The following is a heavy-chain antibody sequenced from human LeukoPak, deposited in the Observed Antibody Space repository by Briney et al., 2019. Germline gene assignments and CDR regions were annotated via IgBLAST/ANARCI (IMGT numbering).Heavy chain of an antibody. CDR3: ARDRHDILTGYYPAREDY. CDR2: SSSSSSYI. Sequence: GGSLRLSCAASGFTFSTYSMNWVRQAPGKGLEWVSSSSSSSSYIYYADSVKGRFTISRDNAKNSLYLQMNSLRAEDTAVYYCARDRHDILTGYYPAREDYWGQGTLVAVSS. D-gene: IGHD3-9*01. V-gene: IGHV3-21*01. CDR1: GFTFSTYS. J-gene: IGHJ4*02.